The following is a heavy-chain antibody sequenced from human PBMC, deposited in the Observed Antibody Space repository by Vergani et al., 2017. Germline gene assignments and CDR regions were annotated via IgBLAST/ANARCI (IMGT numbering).Heavy chain of an antibody. CDR2: IKQDGSAK. CDR1: GFTSSSYW. D-gene: IGHD1-26*01. CDR3: AREVGWFDP. Sequence: EVQLVDSGGGLVQPGRSLSLSCAASGFTSSSYWMSWVRQAPGKGLEWVANIKQDGSAKYYVDSVKGRFTISRDNAKNSLYLQRNSLRAEDTDVYYCAREVGWFDPWSQGTLVTVSS. V-gene: IGHV3-7*01. J-gene: IGHJ5*02.